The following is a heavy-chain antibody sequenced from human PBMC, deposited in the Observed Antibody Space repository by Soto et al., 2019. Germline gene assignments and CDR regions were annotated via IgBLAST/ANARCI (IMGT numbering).Heavy chain of an antibody. CDR1: GFSLSNARMG. CDR2: IFSNDEK. V-gene: IGHV2-26*01. J-gene: IGHJ4*02. CDR3: ARGDYKYYFDY. Sequence: QVTLKESGPVLVKPTETLTLTCTVSGFSLSNARMGVSWIRQPPGKALEWLAHIFSNDEKSYSTSLKSRLTISQDTSKSQVGLTRSNMDPVDTAAYYCARGDYKYYFDYWGQGTLVTVSS. D-gene: IGHD4-17*01.